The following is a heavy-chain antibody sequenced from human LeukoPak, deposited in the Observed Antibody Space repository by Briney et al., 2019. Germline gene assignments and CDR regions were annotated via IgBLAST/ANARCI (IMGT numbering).Heavy chain of an antibody. CDR1: GFTFSGSA. Sequence: PGGSLRLSCAASGFTFSGSAMHWVRQASGKGLEWVGRIRTKADSYATAYAASVKGRFTISRDDSQSTAYLQMSSLKTEDTAVYYCTSLSVTATGTVTDYWGQGTLVTVSS. V-gene: IGHV3-73*01. CDR3: TSLSVTATGTVTDY. D-gene: IGHD3-9*01. J-gene: IGHJ4*02. CDR2: IRTKADSYAT.